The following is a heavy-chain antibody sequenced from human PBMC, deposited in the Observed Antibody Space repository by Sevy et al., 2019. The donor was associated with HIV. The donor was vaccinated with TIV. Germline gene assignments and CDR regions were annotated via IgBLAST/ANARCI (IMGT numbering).Heavy chain of an antibody. CDR2: ISWNSGSI. CDR1: GFTFDDYA. CDR3: AKARRVVVEGGAFDI. V-gene: IGHV3-9*01. J-gene: IGHJ3*02. Sequence: GGSLRLSCAASGFTFDDYAMHWVRQAPGKGLEWVSGISWNSGSIGYADSVKGRFTISRDNAKNSLYLQMNSLRAEDTALYYCAKARRVVVEGGAFDIWGQWTLVTVSS. D-gene: IGHD3-22*01.